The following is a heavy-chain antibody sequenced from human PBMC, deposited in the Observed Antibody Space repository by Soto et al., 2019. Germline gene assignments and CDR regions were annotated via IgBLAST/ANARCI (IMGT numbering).Heavy chain of an antibody. CDR2: IHYSGST. CDR1: GGSVSSGSYY. Sequence: PSETLSLTCSVSGGSVSSGSYYWNWIRQPPGKGLEWIGYIHYSGSTNYNSSLKSRVTISADTSKNQFSLKVISVTAADTAVYYCARCSGGSCFLDIWGQGTLVTVSS. V-gene: IGHV4-61*01. CDR3: ARCSGGSCFLDI. J-gene: IGHJ4*02. D-gene: IGHD2-15*01.